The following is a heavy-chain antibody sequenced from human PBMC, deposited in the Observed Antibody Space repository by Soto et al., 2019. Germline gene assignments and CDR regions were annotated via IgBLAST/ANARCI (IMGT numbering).Heavy chain of an antibody. Sequence: SVEVSCRASGGTFSSYAISWVRQAPGQGLEWMGGIIPIFGTANYAQKFQGRVTITADESTSTAYMELSSLRSEDTAVYYCARGGGVEMATINHYYGMDVWGQGTTVTVSS. CDR2: IIPIFGTA. CDR1: GGTFSSYA. CDR3: ARGGGVEMATINHYYGMDV. V-gene: IGHV1-69*13. J-gene: IGHJ6*02. D-gene: IGHD5-12*01.